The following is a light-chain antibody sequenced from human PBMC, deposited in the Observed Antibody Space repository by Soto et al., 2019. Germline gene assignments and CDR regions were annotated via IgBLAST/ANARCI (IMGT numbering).Light chain of an antibody. CDR1: QSVLYSSNNKNY. J-gene: IGKJ1*01. CDR3: PQYYSTPWT. CDR2: WAS. V-gene: IGKV4-1*01. Sequence: DIVMTQSPDSLAVSLGERATINCKSSQSVLYSSNNKNYLAWYQQEPGQPPKLLIYWASTRESGVPDRFSGSGSGTDFTLTISSLQAEDVAVYYCPQYYSTPWTFGQGTKVEIX.